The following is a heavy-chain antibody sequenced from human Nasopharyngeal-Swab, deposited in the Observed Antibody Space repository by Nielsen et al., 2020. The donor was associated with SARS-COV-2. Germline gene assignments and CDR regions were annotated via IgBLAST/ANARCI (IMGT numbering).Heavy chain of an antibody. V-gene: IGHV4-4*07. CDR2: IYTSGST. D-gene: IGHD1-1*01. CDR3: AGNWNVDHAFDI. J-gene: IGHJ3*02. Sequence: SGTLSLTCTVSGGSISSYYWSWIRQPAGKGLEWIGRIYTSGSTNYNPSLKSRVTISVDTSKNQFSLKLSSVTAADTAVYYCAGNWNVDHAFDIWGQGTMVTVSS. CDR1: GGSISSYY.